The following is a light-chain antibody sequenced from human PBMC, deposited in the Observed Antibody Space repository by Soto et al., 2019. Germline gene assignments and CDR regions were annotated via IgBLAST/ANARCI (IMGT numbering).Light chain of an antibody. V-gene: IGKV1-33*01. J-gene: IGKJ2*01. CDR1: EDISNY. Sequence: DIQMTQSPSSLSASVGERVTITCRANEDISNYLNWYQQKPGRAPKLLIYDASTLKTGVPSRFSGSGSGTHFTFTISSLQPEDVGTYYCQQYENLRLHTFGPGTKL. CDR2: DAS. CDR3: QQYENLRLHT.